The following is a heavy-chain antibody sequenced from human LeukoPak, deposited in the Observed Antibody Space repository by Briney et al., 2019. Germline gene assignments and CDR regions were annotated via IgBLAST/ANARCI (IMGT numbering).Heavy chain of an antibody. CDR3: ASYDILTGLDY. CDR1: GGSISSGGYS. CDR2: IYHSGST. D-gene: IGHD3-9*01. J-gene: IGHJ4*02. V-gene: IGHV4-30-2*01. Sequence: NPSQTLPLTCAVSGGSISSGGYSWSWIRQPPGKGLEWIGYIYHSGSTYYNPSLKSRVTISVDRSKNQFSLKLSSVTAADTAVYYCASYDILTGLDYWGQGTLVTVSS.